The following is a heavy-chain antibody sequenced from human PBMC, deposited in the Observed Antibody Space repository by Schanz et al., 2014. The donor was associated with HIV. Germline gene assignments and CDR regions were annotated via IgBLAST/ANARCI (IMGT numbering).Heavy chain of an antibody. D-gene: IGHD6-19*01. CDR2: ISHNGNND. V-gene: IGHV3-30*03. J-gene: IGHJ6*02. CDR1: GFTFSTND. Sequence: QVQLVESGGGVVQPGRSLRLSCAASGFTFSTNDMHWVRQVPGKGLEWGAVISHNGNNDYYAESVKGRVTISRDNAKNSLYLQMNSLRAEDTAVYYCARGRGIAVADYGMDVWGQGTTVTVSS. CDR3: ARGRGIAVADYGMDV.